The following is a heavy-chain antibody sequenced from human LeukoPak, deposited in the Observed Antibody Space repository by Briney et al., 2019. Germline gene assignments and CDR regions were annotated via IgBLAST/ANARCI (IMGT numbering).Heavy chain of an antibody. Sequence: PSQTLSLTCAVSGGSISSGGYSWSWIRQPPGKGLEWIGYIYHSGSTYYNPSLKSRVTISVDRSKNQFSLKLSSVTAADTAVYYCGRDRGYSYGNAFDIWGQGTMVTVSS. CDR3: GRDRGYSYGNAFDI. D-gene: IGHD5-18*01. CDR1: GGSISSGGYS. CDR2: IYHSGST. V-gene: IGHV4-30-2*01. J-gene: IGHJ3*02.